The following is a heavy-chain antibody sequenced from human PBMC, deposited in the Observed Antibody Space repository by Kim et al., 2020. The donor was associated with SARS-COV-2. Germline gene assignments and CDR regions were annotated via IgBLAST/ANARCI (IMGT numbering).Heavy chain of an antibody. J-gene: IGHJ5*02. Sequence: GGSLRLSCAASGFTFSSYAMHWVRQAPGKGLEWVAVISYDGSNKYYADSVKGRFTISRDNSKNTLYLQMNSLRAEDTAVYYCARDQDFWSGYDPTTQVGFDPWGQGTLVTVSS. D-gene: IGHD3-3*01. CDR3: ARDQDFWSGYDPTTQVGFDP. CDR2: ISYDGSNK. V-gene: IGHV3-30-3*01. CDR1: GFTFSSYA.